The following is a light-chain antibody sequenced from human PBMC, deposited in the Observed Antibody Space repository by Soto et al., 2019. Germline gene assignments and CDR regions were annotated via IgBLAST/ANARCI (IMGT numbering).Light chain of an antibody. CDR3: SLYTSNSTPHFV. CDR1: SSDVGGYNY. CDR2: DVS. V-gene: IGLV2-14*01. J-gene: IGLJ1*01. Sequence: QSVLTQPASVSGSPGQSITFSCTGTSSDVGGYNYVSWYQQHPGKAPKLMIYDVSNRPSGVSDRFSGSKSGNTASLTISGLQAEDEADYYCSLYTSNSTPHFVFGTGTKVTVL.